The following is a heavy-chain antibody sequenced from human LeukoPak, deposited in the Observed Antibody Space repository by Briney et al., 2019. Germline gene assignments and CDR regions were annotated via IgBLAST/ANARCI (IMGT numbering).Heavy chain of an antibody. D-gene: IGHD3-9*01. CDR2: IYYSGST. J-gene: IGHJ4*02. Sequence: SETLSLTCTVSGGSVSSGSYYWSWIRQPPGKGLEWIGYIYYSGSTNYNPSLESRVTISVDTSKNQFSLKLSSVTAADTAVYYCARGTIDPIGHSDYWGQGTLVTVSS. V-gene: IGHV4-61*01. CDR1: GGSVSSGSYY. CDR3: ARGTIDPIGHSDY.